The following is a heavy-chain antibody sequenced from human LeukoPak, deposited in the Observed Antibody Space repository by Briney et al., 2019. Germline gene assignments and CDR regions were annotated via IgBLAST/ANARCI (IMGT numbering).Heavy chain of an antibody. CDR1: GFTFNDYW. Sequence: GGSLRLSCAASGFTFNDYWMTWVRQAPGKGLEWVANIKQDGSEKYYVDSVKGRFTISRDNAKNSPYLQMNSLRAEDTAVYYCARGGATTFGLWGNASDIWGQGTMVTVSS. V-gene: IGHV3-7*01. CDR2: IKQDGSEK. J-gene: IGHJ3*02. D-gene: IGHD3-3*01. CDR3: ARGGATTFGLWGNASDI.